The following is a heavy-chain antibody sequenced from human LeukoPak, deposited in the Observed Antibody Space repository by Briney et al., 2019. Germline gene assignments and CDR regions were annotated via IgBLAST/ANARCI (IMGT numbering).Heavy chain of an antibody. V-gene: IGHV4-61*05. CDR1: GDSISSSSSY. J-gene: IGHJ6*03. CDR3: AKTVGYDSSGYYYGQWYYYMDV. CDR2: IYYSGST. Sequence: SETLSLTCTVSGDSISSSSSYWGWIRQPPGEGLEWIGYIYYSGSTNYNPSLKSRVTISVDTSKNQFSLKLSSVTAADTAVYYCAKTVGYDSSGYYYGQWYYYMDVWGEGTTVTVSS. D-gene: IGHD3-22*01.